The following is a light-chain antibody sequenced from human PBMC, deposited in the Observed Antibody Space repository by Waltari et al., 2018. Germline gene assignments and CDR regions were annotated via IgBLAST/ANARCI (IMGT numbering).Light chain of an antibody. Sequence: QSVLTQPPSVSAAPGPRVTISCSGGSSNIGNNYVSWYRQFPGTAPKLLIYENTERPSGIPGRFSGSKSGTSATLDITGLQAGDEADYYCSTWDSSLSGAVFGGGTHLTVL. V-gene: IGLV1-51*02. CDR2: ENT. CDR1: SSNIGNNY. J-gene: IGLJ7*01. CDR3: STWDSSLSGAV.